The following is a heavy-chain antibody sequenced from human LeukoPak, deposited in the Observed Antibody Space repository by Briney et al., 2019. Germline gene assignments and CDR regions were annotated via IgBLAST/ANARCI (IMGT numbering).Heavy chain of an antibody. CDR2: INHSGST. Sequence: KPSVTLSLTCAVYGGSFSGYYWSWIRQPPGKGLEWIGEINHSGSTNYNPSLKSRVTISVDTSKNQFSLKLSSVTAADTAVYYCARVPGELWFGYYYGMDVWGQGTTVTVSS. V-gene: IGHV4-34*01. J-gene: IGHJ6*02. CDR3: ARVPGELWFGYYYGMDV. D-gene: IGHD3-10*01. CDR1: GGSFSGYY.